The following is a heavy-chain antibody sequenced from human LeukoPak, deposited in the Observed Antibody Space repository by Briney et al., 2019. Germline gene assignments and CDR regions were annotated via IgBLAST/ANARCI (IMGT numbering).Heavy chain of an antibody. CDR2: IYHSGST. V-gene: IGHV4-4*02. D-gene: IGHD3-22*01. CDR1: GGSISSSNW. CDR3: ARVGDGGYYYFDY. J-gene: IGHJ4*02. Sequence: SETLSLTCAVSGGSISSSNWWSWVRQPPGKGLEWIGEIYHSGSTNYNPSLKSRVTISVDKSKNQFSLKLSSVTAADTAVYYCARVGDGGYYYFDYWGQGTLVTVSS.